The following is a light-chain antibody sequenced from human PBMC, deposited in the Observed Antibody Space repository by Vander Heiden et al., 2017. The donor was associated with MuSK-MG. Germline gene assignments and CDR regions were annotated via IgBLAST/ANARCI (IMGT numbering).Light chain of an antibody. J-gene: IGKJ4*01. V-gene: IGKV3-15*01. CDR3: QQYNNWPPLT. CDR1: PSVSNK. Sequence: EIVMTPSPATLSVSPGEKATLSCRASPSVSNKLAWYQQKPGQAPRLLIYGASTSATGIPARFSGSWSGTEFTLTISSLQSEDFAVYFCQQYNNWPPLTFGGGTKVEIK. CDR2: GAS.